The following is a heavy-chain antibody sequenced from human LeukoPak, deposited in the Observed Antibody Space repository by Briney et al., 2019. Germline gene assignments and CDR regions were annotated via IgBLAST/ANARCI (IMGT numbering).Heavy chain of an antibody. CDR3: ARETPEYD. Sequence: GGSLRLSCAASGFTVTSNYMSWVRQAPGKGLEWVSYISSSSSTIYYADSVKGRFTISRDNAKNSLYLQMNSLRDEDTAVYYCARETPEYDWGQGTLVTVSS. V-gene: IGHV3-48*02. CDR1: GFTVTSNY. J-gene: IGHJ4*02. CDR2: ISSSSSTI. D-gene: IGHD1-14*01.